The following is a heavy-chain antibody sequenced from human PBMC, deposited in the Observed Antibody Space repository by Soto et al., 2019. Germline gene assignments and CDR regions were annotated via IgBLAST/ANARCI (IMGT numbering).Heavy chain of an antibody. CDR2: IYRDDDK. D-gene: IGHD6-6*01. J-gene: IGHJ5*02. Sequence: QITLKESGPTLVKPTQTLTLTCAFSGFSLNTGPVGMGWIPQPPGRALEWLALIYRDDDKRYSPSLKSRLTVTDYISKNQVVLTMTKMEPLCTGTYCCAHRVGQSRSGGTLDLWGQGMLVTVSS. CDR3: AHRVGQSRSGGTLDL. V-gene: IGHV2-5*02. CDR1: GFSLNTGPVG.